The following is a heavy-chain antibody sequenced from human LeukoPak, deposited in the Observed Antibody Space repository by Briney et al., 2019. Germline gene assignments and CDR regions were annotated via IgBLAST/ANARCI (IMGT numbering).Heavy chain of an antibody. D-gene: IGHD4-17*01. V-gene: IGHV3-53*01. CDR1: GFTVSSNS. CDR2: IYSGGNT. J-gene: IGHJ4*02. CDR3: ARRAGEYSHPYDY. Sequence: GGSLRLSCTVSGFTVSSNSMSWVRQAPGKGLEGVSFIYSGGNTHYSDSVKGRFTISRDNSKNTLYLQMNSLRVEDTAVYYCARRAGEYSHPYDYWGQGTLVTVSS.